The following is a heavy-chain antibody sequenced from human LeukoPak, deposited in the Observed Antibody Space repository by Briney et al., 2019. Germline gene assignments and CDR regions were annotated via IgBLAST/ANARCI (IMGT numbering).Heavy chain of an antibody. Sequence: ASVKVSCKASGFTFTSSAMQWVRQARGQRLEWIGWIVVGSGNTNYAQKFQERVTITRDMSTSTAYMELSSLRSEDTAVYYCAKPRNALTPFDYWGQGTLVTVSS. CDR1: GFTFTSSA. CDR3: AKPRNALTPFDY. J-gene: IGHJ4*02. CDR2: IVVGSGNT. V-gene: IGHV1-58*02.